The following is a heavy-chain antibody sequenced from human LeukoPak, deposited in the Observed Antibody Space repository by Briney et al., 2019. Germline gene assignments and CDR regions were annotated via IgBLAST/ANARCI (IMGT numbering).Heavy chain of an antibody. Sequence: SETLSLTCTVSGGSISSSSYYWGWIRQPPGKGLEWIGSIYYSGSTYYNPSLKSRVTISVDTSKNQFSLKLSSVTAADTAVYYCARPTPGYYYDSSGYLDAFDIWGQGTMVTVSS. D-gene: IGHD3-22*01. CDR3: ARPTPGYYYDSSGYLDAFDI. J-gene: IGHJ3*02. CDR1: GGSISSSSYY. V-gene: IGHV4-39*01. CDR2: IYYSGST.